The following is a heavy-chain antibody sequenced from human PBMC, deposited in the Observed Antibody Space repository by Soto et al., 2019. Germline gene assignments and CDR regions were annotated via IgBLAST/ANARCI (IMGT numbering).Heavy chain of an antibody. V-gene: IGHV1-18*01. Sequence: QAQLVQSGSEVKEPGASVKVSCKASGYSFTTSGITWVRQAPGQGLDWMGWISTYNGNTNYAQKLQDRVTLTTDTATSTAYRELRSLSSDATAVYYCTRRISGDYDYWRQGTLVSFSP. CDR3: TRRISGDYDY. J-gene: IGHJ4*02. CDR1: GYSFTTSG. CDR2: ISTYNGNT. D-gene: IGHD3-3*02.